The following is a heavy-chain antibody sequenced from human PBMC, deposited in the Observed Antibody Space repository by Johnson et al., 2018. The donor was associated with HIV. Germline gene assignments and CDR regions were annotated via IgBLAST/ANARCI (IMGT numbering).Heavy chain of an antibody. J-gene: IGHJ3*02. CDR1: GFTFSSYA. CDR2: ISYDGNNK. D-gene: IGHD3-16*02. V-gene: IGHV3-30*04. CDR3: ARDIVSLEDAFDI. Sequence: QVQLVESGGGVVQPGRSLRLSCAASGFTFSSYAMHWVRQTPGKGLEWVAVISYDGNNKYYADSVKGRFIISRDNSKKTVYLQMNSLRAEDTAVYYCARDIVSLEDAFDIWCQGTMVTVSS.